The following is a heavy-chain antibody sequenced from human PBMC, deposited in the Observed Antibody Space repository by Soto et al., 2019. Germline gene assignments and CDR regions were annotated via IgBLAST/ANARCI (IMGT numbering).Heavy chain of an antibody. CDR3: ARDRTDYGDYRFRY. CDR1: GFTFSSYS. V-gene: IGHV3-21*01. Sequence: GGSLRLSCAASGFTFSSYSMNWVRQAPGKGLEWVSSISSSSSYIYYADSVKGRFTISRDNAKNSLYLQMNSLRAEDTAVYYCARDRTDYGDYRFRYWGQGTLVTVSS. J-gene: IGHJ4*02. D-gene: IGHD4-17*01. CDR2: ISSSSSYI.